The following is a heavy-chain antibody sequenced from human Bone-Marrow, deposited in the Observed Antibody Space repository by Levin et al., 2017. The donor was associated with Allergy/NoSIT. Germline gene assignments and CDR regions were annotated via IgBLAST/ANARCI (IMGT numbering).Heavy chain of an antibody. CDR3: AIGHRQPHLDGYRFDP. V-gene: IGHV4-39*07. CDR1: GVSITNTDYY. Sequence: PSQTLSLTCSVSGVSITNTDYYWTWIRQPPGKGLEWIGILYYSGSTYFNPSLKNRVTMSKDTSQNRFSLNLRSATAADTGAYYCAIGHRQPHLDGYRFDPWGRGTLVTVSS. D-gene: IGHD2-21*02. CDR2: LYYSGST. J-gene: IGHJ5*02.